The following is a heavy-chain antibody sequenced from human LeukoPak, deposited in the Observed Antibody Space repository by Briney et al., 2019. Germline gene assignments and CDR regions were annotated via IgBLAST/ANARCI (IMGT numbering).Heavy chain of an antibody. Sequence: GGSLRLSCAASGFTFSSYWMTWARQAPGKGLEWVANMNLDGSEKFYVDSVKGRFTISRDNAKNSLFLQMNSLTAEDTAVYYCARDDGFSCYSYWGQGTLVTVSS. J-gene: IGHJ4*02. CDR2: MNLDGSEK. V-gene: IGHV3-7*01. D-gene: IGHD3/OR15-3a*01. CDR1: GFTFSSYW. CDR3: ARDDGFSCYSY.